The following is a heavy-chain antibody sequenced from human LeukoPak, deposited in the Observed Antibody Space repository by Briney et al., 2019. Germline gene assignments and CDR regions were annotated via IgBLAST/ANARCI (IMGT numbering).Heavy chain of an antibody. Sequence: ASVKVSCKASGYTFTSYGISWVRQAPGQGLEWMGWISAYNGNTNYAQKLQGRVTMTTDTSTSTAYMELRSLRSDDTAVYYCARDTFPYWSGGSCYLPLDYWGQGTLVTVSS. D-gene: IGHD2-15*01. CDR3: ARDTFPYWSGGSCYLPLDY. CDR2: ISAYNGNT. V-gene: IGHV1-18*01. J-gene: IGHJ4*02. CDR1: GYTFTSYG.